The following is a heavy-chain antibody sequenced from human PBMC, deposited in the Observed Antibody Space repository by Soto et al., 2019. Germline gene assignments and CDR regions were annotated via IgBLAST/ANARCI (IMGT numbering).Heavy chain of an antibody. D-gene: IGHD2-2*01. J-gene: IGHJ6*02. Sequence: GESLKISCAASGFTFRSYAMGWVRQAPGKGLEWVSVISAGGGSTYYADSVKGRFTISRDNSKNTLYVQLNSLRAEDTAVYYCAKEPGDCSSIGCYGHYGMDVWGQGTTVTVS. CDR2: ISAGGGST. CDR3: AKEPGDCSSIGCYGHYGMDV. CDR1: GFTFRSYA. V-gene: IGHV3-23*01.